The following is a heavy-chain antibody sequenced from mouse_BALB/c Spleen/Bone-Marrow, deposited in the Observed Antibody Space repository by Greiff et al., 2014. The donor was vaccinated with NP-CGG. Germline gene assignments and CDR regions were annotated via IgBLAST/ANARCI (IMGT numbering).Heavy chain of an antibody. CDR2: INPYNDGT. V-gene: IGHV1-14*01. CDR3: ARTSNSLPRPFAY. Sequence: EVQGVESGPELVKPGASVKMSCKASGYTFTSYVMHWVKQKPGQGLEWIGYINPYNDGTKYNEKFRGKATLTSDKSSSTAYMELSSLTSEDSAVYYCARTSNSLPRPFAYWGQGTLVTVSA. J-gene: IGHJ3*01. CDR1: GYTFTSYV. D-gene: IGHD1-2*01.